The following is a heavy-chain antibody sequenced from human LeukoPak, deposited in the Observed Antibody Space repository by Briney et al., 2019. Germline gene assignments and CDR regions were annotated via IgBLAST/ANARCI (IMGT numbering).Heavy chain of an antibody. CDR3: ARDAYRRKGIFGLITVPNWFGP. J-gene: IGHJ5*02. Sequence: ASVKVSCKASGGTFSSYAISWVRQAPGQGLAWMGWINPNTGVTNITQRFQGRVTMTRDTSISTAYMELSRLRSDDTAVYYCARDAYRRKGIFGLITVPNWFGPWGQGTLVTVSS. CDR1: GGTFSSYA. CDR2: INPNTGVT. V-gene: IGHV1-2*02. D-gene: IGHD3-3*01.